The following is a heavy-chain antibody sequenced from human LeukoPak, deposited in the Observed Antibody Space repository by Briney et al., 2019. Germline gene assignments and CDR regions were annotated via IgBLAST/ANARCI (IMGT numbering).Heavy chain of an antibody. V-gene: IGHV1-2*02. Sequence: PGGSLRLSCAASGYTFTGYYMHWVRRAPGQGLEWMGWINPNSGGTNYAQKFQGRVTMTRDTSISTAYMELSRLRSDDTAVYYCARRRIVGATSLFDYWGQGTLVTVSS. J-gene: IGHJ4*02. CDR2: INPNSGGT. CDR1: GYTFTGYY. CDR3: ARRRIVGATSLFDY. D-gene: IGHD1-26*01.